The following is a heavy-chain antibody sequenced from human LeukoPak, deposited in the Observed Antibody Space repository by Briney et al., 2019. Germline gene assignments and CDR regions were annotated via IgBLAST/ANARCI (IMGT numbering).Heavy chain of an antibody. CDR3: ARGSLSSSWGPSEYFQH. CDR2: ISSSSTYI. D-gene: IGHD6-13*01. CDR1: GFTFSSYN. J-gene: IGHJ1*01. V-gene: IGHV3-21*06. Sequence: GGSMRLSSAASGFTFSSYNMNWVSQAAGKGMEGVSSISSSSTYIYFADSVKGRFSISRANAKNSLYLQMNSLKAEDTGVYYCARGSLSSSWGPSEYFQHCGQGTLVTVSS.